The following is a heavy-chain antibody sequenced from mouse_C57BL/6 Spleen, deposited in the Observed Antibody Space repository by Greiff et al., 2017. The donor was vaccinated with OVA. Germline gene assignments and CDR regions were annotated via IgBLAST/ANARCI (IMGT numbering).Heavy chain of an antibody. D-gene: IGHD2-4*01. Sequence: QVQLQQPGAELVRPGTSVKLSCKASGYTFTSYWMHWVKQRPGQGLEWIGVIDPSDSYTNYNQKFKGKATLTVYTSSSTAYMQLSSLTSEDSAVYYCARSDDYDEGFAYWGQGTLVTVSA. CDR2: IDPSDSYT. CDR1: GYTFTSYW. J-gene: IGHJ3*01. CDR3: ARSDDYDEGFAY. V-gene: IGHV1-59*01.